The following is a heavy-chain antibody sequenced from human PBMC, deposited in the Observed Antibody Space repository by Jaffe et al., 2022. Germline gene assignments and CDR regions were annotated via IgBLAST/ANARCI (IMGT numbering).Heavy chain of an antibody. V-gene: IGHV3-30*02. CDR3: AKELGGGYDSGPFDY. Sequence: QVQLVESGGGVVQPGGSLRLSCAASGFTFSSYGMHWVRQAPGKGLEWVAFIRYDGSNKYYADSVKGRFTISRDNSKNTLYLQMNSLRAEDTAVYYCAKELGGGYDSGPFDYWGQGTLVTVSS. D-gene: IGHD5-12*01. CDR1: GFTFSSYG. J-gene: IGHJ4*02. CDR2: IRYDGSNK.